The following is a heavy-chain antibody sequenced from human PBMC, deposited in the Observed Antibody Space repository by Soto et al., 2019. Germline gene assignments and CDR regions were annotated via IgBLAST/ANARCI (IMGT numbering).Heavy chain of an antibody. Sequence: SETLSLTCTVSGGSISTRSSYWGWIRQPPGKGLEWIGSIYYIGSTYYNPSLKSRVTISVDMSKTQFSLKLSSVTAADTAVYYCAGSSSSWTSFDYWGQGTLVTVSS. V-gene: IGHV4-39*01. CDR1: GGSISTRSSY. CDR3: AGSSSSWTSFDY. D-gene: IGHD6-13*01. CDR2: IYYIGST. J-gene: IGHJ4*02.